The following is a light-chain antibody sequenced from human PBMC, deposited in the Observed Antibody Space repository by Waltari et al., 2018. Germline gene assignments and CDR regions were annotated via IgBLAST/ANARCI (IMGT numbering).Light chain of an antibody. CDR3: QQYGSTPLFT. V-gene: IGKV3-20*01. CDR1: QTVATSY. Sequence: EIVLTQSPGTLSLSPGDRATLSCRASQTVATSYLAWYQHKPGQAPRLLIYNTSYRATGIPDRFIGSGSGTDFTLTISRLEPEDFAVYYCQQYGSTPLFTFGPGTKVDIK. J-gene: IGKJ3*01. CDR2: NTS.